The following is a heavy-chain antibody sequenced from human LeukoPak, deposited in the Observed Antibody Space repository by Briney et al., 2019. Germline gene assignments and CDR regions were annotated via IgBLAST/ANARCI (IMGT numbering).Heavy chain of an antibody. D-gene: IGHD6-19*01. J-gene: IGHJ3*02. V-gene: IGHV4-39*01. CDR2: IVYGGST. CDR3: ARWAGYSSNGAPTYSFDI. CDR1: GGSISSSLYY. Sequence: PSESLSLTCTVSGGSISSSLYYWGWIHQPPGKGMECIGNIVYGGSTYYNPSLRSRVTISVDTSKNQFSLKLNSVTASDTAVYYCARWAGYSSNGAPTYSFDIWGQGTMVTVSS.